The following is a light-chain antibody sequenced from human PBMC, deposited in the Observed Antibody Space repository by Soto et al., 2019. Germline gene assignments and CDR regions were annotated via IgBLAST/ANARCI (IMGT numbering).Light chain of an antibody. CDR3: QQYGSSPIT. Sequence: EIVLTQSPGTLSLSPGERATLSCRASQSVSSNYLAWYQQKPGQAPRVLIYVASSRATGIPDRVSGSGSGTDFTLTISRLEPEDFAVYYCQQYGSSPITFGHGTRLEIK. CDR1: QSVSSNY. J-gene: IGKJ5*01. V-gene: IGKV3-20*01. CDR2: VAS.